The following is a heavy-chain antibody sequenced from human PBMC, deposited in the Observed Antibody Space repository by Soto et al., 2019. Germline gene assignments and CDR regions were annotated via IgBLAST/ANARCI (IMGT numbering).Heavy chain of an antibody. CDR2: RSGSCGNT. D-gene: IGHD3-10*01. CDR3: AKGLLWFGESLYYFEY. CDR1: GFTFSSYA. J-gene: IGHJ4*02. V-gene: IGHV3-23*01. Sequence: GGYLRLSCAASGFTFSSYAMSWVRKAQGEGSEWVRPRSGSCGNTSYADPVKGPSTISRDHSKNTLYLEMNSLRAEDTALYYCAKGLLWFGESLYYFEYWGQATLVIFSS.